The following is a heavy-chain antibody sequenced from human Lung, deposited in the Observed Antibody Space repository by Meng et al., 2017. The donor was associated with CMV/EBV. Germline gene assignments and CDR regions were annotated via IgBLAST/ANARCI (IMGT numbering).Heavy chain of an antibody. Sequence: HVQLQESGPGLVKPSQTLSLTCTVSGASISSGEYFWSWIRQPPGKGLEWIGYMDYRGSTFYNPSLKSRVTISVDTSKNQFSLKLSSVTAADTAVYFCARGELLWDYWGQGTLVTVSS. CDR2: MDYRGST. CDR1: GASISSGEYF. V-gene: IGHV4-30-4*01. D-gene: IGHD2-2*01. J-gene: IGHJ4*02. CDR3: ARGELLWDY.